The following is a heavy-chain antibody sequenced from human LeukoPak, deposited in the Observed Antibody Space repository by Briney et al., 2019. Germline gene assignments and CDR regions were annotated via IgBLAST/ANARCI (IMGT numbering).Heavy chain of an antibody. D-gene: IGHD6-19*01. CDR2: ISWNSGSI. Sequence: PGRSLRLSCAASGFTFDDYAMHWVRQAPGKGLERVSGISWNSGSIGYADSVKGRFTISRDNAKNSLYLQMNSLRDEDTAVYYCARDLAVARVFGYFDYWGQGTLVTVSS. V-gene: IGHV3-9*01. CDR1: GFTFDDYA. J-gene: IGHJ4*02. CDR3: ARDLAVARVFGYFDY.